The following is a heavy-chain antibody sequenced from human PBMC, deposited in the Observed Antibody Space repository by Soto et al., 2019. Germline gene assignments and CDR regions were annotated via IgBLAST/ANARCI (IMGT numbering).Heavy chain of an antibody. CDR2: ISGSGGST. D-gene: IGHD1-26*01. Sequence: EVQLLESGGGLVQPGGSLRLSCAASGFTFSSYALRWVRQAPGKGLEWVSAISGSGGSTYYADSVKGRFTISRDNSKNTLYLQMNSLRAEDTAVYYCARRGSGSYYDYWGQGTLVTVSS. CDR1: GFTFSSYA. J-gene: IGHJ4*02. V-gene: IGHV3-23*01. CDR3: ARRGSGSYYDY.